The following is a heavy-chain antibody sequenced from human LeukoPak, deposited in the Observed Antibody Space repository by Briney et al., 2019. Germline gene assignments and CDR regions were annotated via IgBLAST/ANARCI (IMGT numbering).Heavy chain of an antibody. CDR2: IYSGGST. Sequence: GGSLRLSCAASGFTFSTYSMNWVRQAPGKGLEWVSVIYSGGSTYYADSVKGRFTISRDNSENTLYLQMNSLRAEDTAVYYCARDNRYGGNLDYWGQGTLVTVSS. CDR3: ARDNRYGGNLDY. V-gene: IGHV3-66*01. D-gene: IGHD4-23*01. J-gene: IGHJ4*02. CDR1: GFTFSTYS.